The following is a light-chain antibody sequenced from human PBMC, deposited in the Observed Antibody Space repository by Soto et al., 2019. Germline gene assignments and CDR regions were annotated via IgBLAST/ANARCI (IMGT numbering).Light chain of an antibody. CDR3: HQVSTYPFT. V-gene: IGKV1-9*01. J-gene: IGKJ5*01. CDR1: QGIGSN. Sequence: IQLTQSPSSLSVSVGDRVTITCRASQGIGSNLAWYQQKPGKAPNLLIYAASTLQSGVPSRISGSGSGTDFTLTIFSLQPEDFATYYCHQVSTYPFTFGPGTRLEIE. CDR2: AAS.